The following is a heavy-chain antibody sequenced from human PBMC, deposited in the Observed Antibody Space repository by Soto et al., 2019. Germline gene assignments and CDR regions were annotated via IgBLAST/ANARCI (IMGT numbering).Heavy chain of an antibody. J-gene: IGHJ4*02. Sequence: PGGSLRLSCVGSGFTFTNYWVSWVRQTPGKGLEWVAHTNEDASDKYYVDSVKGRFTISRDNPKNSMSLQMNSLRADDTALYFCVSWSSGNYGPHYNYWGQGALVTSPQ. D-gene: IGHD1-26*01. CDR2: TNEDASDK. CDR3: VSWSSGNYGPHYNY. V-gene: IGHV3-7*01. CDR1: GFTFTNYW.